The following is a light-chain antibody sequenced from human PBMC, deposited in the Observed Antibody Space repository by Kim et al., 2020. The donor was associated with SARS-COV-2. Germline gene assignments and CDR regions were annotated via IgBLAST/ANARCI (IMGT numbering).Light chain of an antibody. J-gene: IGLJ3*02. CDR1: NIGSKS. V-gene: IGLV3-21*04. CDR2: YDS. Sequence: VAPGQTARITCGGNNIGSKSVHWYQQQPGQAPVLVIYYDSDRPSGIPERFSGSNSGNTATLTISRVEAGDEADYYCQVWDSSSDGVFGGGTQLTVL. CDR3: QVWDSSSDGV.